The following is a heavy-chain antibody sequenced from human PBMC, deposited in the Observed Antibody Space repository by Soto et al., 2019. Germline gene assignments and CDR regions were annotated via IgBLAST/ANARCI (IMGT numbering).Heavy chain of an antibody. CDR3: ERPGTAADGIDYFDY. V-gene: IGHV1-69*13. Sequence: SVKVSCKASGGTFSSYAISWVRQAPGQGLEWMGGIIPIFGTANYAQKFQGRVTITADESTSTAYMELSRLRSEDTAVYYCERPGTAADGIDYFDYWGQGTLVTVSS. J-gene: IGHJ4*02. D-gene: IGHD6-13*01. CDR2: IIPIFGTA. CDR1: GGTFSSYA.